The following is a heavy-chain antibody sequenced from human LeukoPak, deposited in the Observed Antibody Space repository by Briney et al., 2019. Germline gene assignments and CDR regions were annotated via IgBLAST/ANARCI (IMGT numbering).Heavy chain of an antibody. CDR2: IDYSGST. CDR3: ARRHRGYSYGRGAFDI. Sequence: KPSETLSLTCTVSGGSVSIGSYYWIWIRQPPGKGLEWYGYIDYSGSTNYNPSLKSRGTISVDTSKNQFSLKLSSVTAADTAVYYCARRHRGYSYGRGAFDIWGQGTMVTVSS. V-gene: IGHV4-61*01. CDR1: GGSVSIGSYY. J-gene: IGHJ3*02. D-gene: IGHD5-18*01.